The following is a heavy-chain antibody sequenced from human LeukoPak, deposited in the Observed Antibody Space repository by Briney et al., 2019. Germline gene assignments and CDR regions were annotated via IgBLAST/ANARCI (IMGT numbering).Heavy chain of an antibody. CDR3: ARLEREVRDY. CDR1: GDSISRRHYY. CDR2: IYYSGIT. V-gene: IGHV4-39*01. Sequence: PSETLSLTCTVSGDSISRRHYYWGWIRQPPGKGLEWIGNIYYSGITYYNPSLKSRVTISVDTSRNQFSLNLSSVTAADTAVYYCARLEREVRDYWRQGTLVTVSS. D-gene: IGHD5-24*01. J-gene: IGHJ4*02.